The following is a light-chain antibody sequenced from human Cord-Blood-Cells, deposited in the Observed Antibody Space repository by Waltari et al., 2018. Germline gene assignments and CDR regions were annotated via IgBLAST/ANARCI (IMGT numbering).Light chain of an antibody. J-gene: IGLJ1*01. V-gene: IGLV2-14*03. CDR3: SSYTSSSTYV. Sequence: QSALTQPASVSGSPGLSFTISCTGTSSDVGGYTYVSWYQQHPGKAPKLMIYIFSNRPSGVYKRFSVSKSGNTSSLTIYALQAEDEADDYCSSYTSSSTYVCGTGTKVTVL. CDR2: IFS. CDR1: SSDVGGYTY.